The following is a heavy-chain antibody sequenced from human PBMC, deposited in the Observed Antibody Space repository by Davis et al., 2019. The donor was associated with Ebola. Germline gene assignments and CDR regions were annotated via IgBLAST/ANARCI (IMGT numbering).Heavy chain of an antibody. Sequence: SETLSLTCTVSGGSVSSGSYYWSWIRQPPGKGLEWIGYIYDSGSTNYNPSLKSRVTISVDTSKNQFSLKLSSVTAADTAVYYCARGREGQQLVLWGQGTLVTVSS. CDR1: GGSVSSGSYY. V-gene: IGHV4-61*01. J-gene: IGHJ4*02. CDR2: IYDSGST. D-gene: IGHD6-13*01. CDR3: ARGREGQQLVL.